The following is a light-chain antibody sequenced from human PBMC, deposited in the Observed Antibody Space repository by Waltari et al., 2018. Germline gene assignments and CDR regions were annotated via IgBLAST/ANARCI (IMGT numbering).Light chain of an antibody. J-gene: IGLJ1*01. CDR3: SSYASSSQYV. CDR2: DVS. CDR1: SSDVAGYNY. Sequence: QSALTQPPPASGSPAQSATTSRSRTSSDVAGYNYVSWYQQHPAQAPTPMTYDVSKQPTVVPDRFSGTQSNNTPSLPDSRLHAEDDADYYCSSYASSSQYVFGTGTKITVL. V-gene: IGLV2-8*01.